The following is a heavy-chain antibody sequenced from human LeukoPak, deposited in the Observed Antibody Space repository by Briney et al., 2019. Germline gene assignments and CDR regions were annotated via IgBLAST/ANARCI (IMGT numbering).Heavy chain of an antibody. CDR2: INHSGST. D-gene: IGHD3-3*01. CDR3: ARAEVFGVDRRTQKVNWFDP. V-gene: IGHV4-34*01. J-gene: IGHJ5*02. Sequence: SETLSLTCTVSGGSISSYYWSWIRQPPGKGLEWIGEINHSGSTNYNPSLKSRVTISVDTSKNQFSLKLSSVTAADTAVYYCARAEVFGVDRRTQKVNWFDPWGQGTLVTVSS. CDR1: GGSISSYY.